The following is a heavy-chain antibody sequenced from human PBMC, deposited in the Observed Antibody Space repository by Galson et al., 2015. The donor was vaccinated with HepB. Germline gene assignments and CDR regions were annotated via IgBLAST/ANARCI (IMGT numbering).Heavy chain of an antibody. Sequence: SLRLSCAASGFSFNTYSMNWVRQAPGKGLEWVSFIDSTRSTIYYADSVKGRFTISRDNAKNSLYLHMNSLRAEDTAVYYCASSAWYHFDYWGQGTLVTVSS. CDR3: ASSAWYHFDY. CDR1: GFSFNTYS. J-gene: IGHJ4*02. CDR2: IDSTRSTI. V-gene: IGHV3-48*04. D-gene: IGHD6-19*01.